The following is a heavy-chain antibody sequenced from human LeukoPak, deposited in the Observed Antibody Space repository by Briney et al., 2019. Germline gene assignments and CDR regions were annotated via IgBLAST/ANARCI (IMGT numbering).Heavy chain of an antibody. CDR2: ISSSSSYI. J-gene: IGHJ4*02. Sequence: GGSLRLSCAASGFTFSSYSMNWVRQAPGKGLEWVSSISSSSSYIYYADSVKGRFTISRDNAKNSLYLQMNSPRAEDTAVYYCARGGIAAAPYWGQGTLVTVSS. D-gene: IGHD6-13*01. CDR3: ARGGIAAAPY. V-gene: IGHV3-21*01. CDR1: GFTFSSYS.